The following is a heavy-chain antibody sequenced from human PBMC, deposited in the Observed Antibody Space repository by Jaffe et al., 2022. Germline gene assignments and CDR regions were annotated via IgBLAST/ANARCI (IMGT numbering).Heavy chain of an antibody. CDR3: ARDDRYSIAV. J-gene: IGHJ4*02. CDR1: GFTFSDYW. Sequence: EVQLVESGGGLLQAGGSLRLSCAASGFTFSDYWMHWVRQTPGRGLMWVARINSDGSSTIYADSVKGRFTISRDNVKNTLNLQMTSLRVEDTAFYYCARDDRYSIAVWGQGTLVTVSS. CDR2: INSDGSST. D-gene: IGHD3-3*02. V-gene: IGHV3-74*01.